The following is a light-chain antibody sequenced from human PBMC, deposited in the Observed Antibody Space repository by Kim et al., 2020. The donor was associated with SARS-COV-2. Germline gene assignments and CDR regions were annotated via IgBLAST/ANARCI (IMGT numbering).Light chain of an antibody. CDR2: DAS. Sequence: AIQLTQSPSSLSVSVGDRVTITCRASQGISSALTWYQQKPGKAPKLLIFDASSLERGVPSRFSGSGSGTDFTLTISSLQPEDFATYYCQQFNSYVLTFGGGTKLEI. V-gene: IGKV1-13*02. CDR3: QQFNSYVLT. CDR1: QGISSA. J-gene: IGKJ4*01.